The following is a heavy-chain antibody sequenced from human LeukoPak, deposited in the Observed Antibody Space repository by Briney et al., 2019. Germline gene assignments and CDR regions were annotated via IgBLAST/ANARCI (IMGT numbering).Heavy chain of an antibody. CDR1: GFTVSSNF. D-gene: IGHD3-22*01. Sequence: LRLSCAASGFTVSSNFMSWIRQPPGKGLEWIGYIYYSGSTYYNPSLKSRVTISVDTSKNQFSLKLSSVTAADTAVYYCARDYYDSSGYYVFDYWGQGTLVTVSS. V-gene: IGHV4-30-4*08. CDR3: ARDYYDSSGYYVFDY. J-gene: IGHJ4*02. CDR2: IYYSGST.